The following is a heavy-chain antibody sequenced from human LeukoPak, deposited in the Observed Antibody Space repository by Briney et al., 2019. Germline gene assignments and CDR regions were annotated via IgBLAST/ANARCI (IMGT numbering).Heavy chain of an antibody. CDR1: GFKFADYA. Sequence: GGSLRLSCAASGFKFADYAMHWVRQVPGGGLEWVSLTSGDGGTTYFADSVKGRFTISRDNSKNSLYLQMNSLRAEDTAVYYCARKYCSTTSCLFDNWGQGTLVTVSS. D-gene: IGHD2-2*01. V-gene: IGHV3-43*02. CDR3: ARKYCSTTSCLFDN. J-gene: IGHJ4*02. CDR2: TSGDGGTT.